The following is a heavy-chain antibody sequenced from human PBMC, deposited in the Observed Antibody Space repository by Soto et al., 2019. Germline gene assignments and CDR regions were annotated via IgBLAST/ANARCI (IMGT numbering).Heavy chain of an antibody. V-gene: IGHV3-21*01. CDR3: AIERLAVAGMGSDY. Sequence: GGSLRLSCAASGFTFSSYSMNWVRQAPGKGLEWVSSISSSISYIYYADSVKGRFTISRDNAKNSLYLQMNSLRAEDTAVYYCAIERLAVAGMGSDYWGHGTLVTVSS. J-gene: IGHJ4*01. CDR1: GFTFSSYS. CDR2: ISSSISYI. D-gene: IGHD6-19*01.